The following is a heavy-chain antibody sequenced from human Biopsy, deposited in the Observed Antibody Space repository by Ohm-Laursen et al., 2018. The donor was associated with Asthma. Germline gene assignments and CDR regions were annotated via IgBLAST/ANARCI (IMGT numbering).Heavy chain of an antibody. D-gene: IGHD6-19*01. J-gene: IGHJ4*02. Sequence: SFRLSCAASGFTFSRDHMFWVRQAPGKGLEWVSVIYSGGTSDTADSVRGRFTISRDFYKNTLYLQMDSLRAEDTAVYYCARGDSSGWSHYYFDYWGQGTLVTVSS. CDR3: ARGDSSGWSHYYFDY. V-gene: IGHV3-53*01. CDR2: IYSGGTS. CDR1: GFTFSRDH.